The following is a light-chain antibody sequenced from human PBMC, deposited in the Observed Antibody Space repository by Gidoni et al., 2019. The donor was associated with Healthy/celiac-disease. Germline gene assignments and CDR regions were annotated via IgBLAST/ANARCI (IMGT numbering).Light chain of an antibody. V-gene: IGKV1-39*01. J-gene: IGKJ4*01. CDR3: QHSYSTPPT. CDR2: AAS. Sequence: DIKMTQSPSSLSASVGDRVTITCRASQSISSYLNWYQQKPGKAPKLLIYAASSLQSVVPSRFSGSGSGTDFTLTISRLQPEDFATYYCQHSYSTPPTFGGGTKVEIK. CDR1: QSISSY.